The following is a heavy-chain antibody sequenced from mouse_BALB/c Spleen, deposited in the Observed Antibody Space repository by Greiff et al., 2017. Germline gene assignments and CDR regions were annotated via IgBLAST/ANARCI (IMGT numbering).Heavy chain of an antibody. J-gene: IGHJ4*01. Sequence: LQESGPGLVAPSQSLSITCTVSGFSLTSYGVHWVRQPPGKGLEWLGVIWAGGSTNYNSALMSRLSISKDNSKSQVFLKMNSLQTDDTAMYYCARFPTIYAMDYWGQGTSVTVSS. CDR3: ARFPTIYAMDY. CDR2: IWAGGST. CDR1: GFSLTSYG. V-gene: IGHV2-9*02.